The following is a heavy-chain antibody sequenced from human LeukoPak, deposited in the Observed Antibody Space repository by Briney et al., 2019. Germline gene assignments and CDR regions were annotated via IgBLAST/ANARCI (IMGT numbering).Heavy chain of an antibody. CDR2: ISAYNGNT. CDR3: ARVHVLLWFGEVYYFDY. J-gene: IGHJ4*02. D-gene: IGHD3-10*01. Sequence: ASVKVSCKASGYTFTSYGISWVRQAPGQGLEWMGWISAYNGNTNYAQKLQGRVTMTTDTSTSTAYMGLRSLRSDDTAVYYCARVHVLLWFGEVYYFDYWGQGTLVTVSS. CDR1: GYTFTSYG. V-gene: IGHV1-18*01.